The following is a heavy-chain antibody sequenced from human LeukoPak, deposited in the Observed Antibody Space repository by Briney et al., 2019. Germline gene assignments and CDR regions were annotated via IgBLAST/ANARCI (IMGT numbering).Heavy chain of an antibody. J-gene: IGHJ4*02. Sequence: ASVKVSCKASGYTFTGYYMHWVRQAPGQGLEWMGWINPNSGGTNYAQKFQGRVTMTRDTSISIAYMELRRLRSDDTAVYYCARDQAPKYSDYPTGGYWGQGTLVTVSS. V-gene: IGHV1-2*02. CDR3: ARDQAPKYSDYPTGGY. CDR2: INPNSGGT. CDR1: GYTFTGYY. D-gene: IGHD5-12*01.